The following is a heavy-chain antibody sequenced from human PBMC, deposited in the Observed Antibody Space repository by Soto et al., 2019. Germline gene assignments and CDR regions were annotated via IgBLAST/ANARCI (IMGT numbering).Heavy chain of an antibody. CDR3: AADPGYYYDSSGYYSPLP. V-gene: IGHV1-58*01. CDR1: GFTFSSSA. Sequence: QMQLVQSGPEVKKPGTSVKVSCKASGFTFSSSAVQWVRQARGQRLEWMGWIVVGSGNRNYAQKFQERVTITRDMSTSTAYMELRNLRSEDTAVYYCAADPGYYYDSSGYYSPLPWGQGTLVTVSS. CDR2: IVVGSGNR. D-gene: IGHD3-22*01. J-gene: IGHJ5*02.